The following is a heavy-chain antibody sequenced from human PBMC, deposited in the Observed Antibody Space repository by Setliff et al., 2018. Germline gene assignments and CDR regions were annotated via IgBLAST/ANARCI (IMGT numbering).Heavy chain of an antibody. J-gene: IGHJ4*02. Sequence: SETLSLTCIVSGGSINSYYWSWIRQPPGKGLEWIGEINHSGSTNYNPSLKSRVTISIDTSKNQFSLELSSVTAADTAMYYCATLWAAADHDSWGQGTLVTVSS. V-gene: IGHV4-34*01. CDR3: ATLWAAADHDS. CDR1: GGSINSYY. D-gene: IGHD6-13*01. CDR2: INHSGST.